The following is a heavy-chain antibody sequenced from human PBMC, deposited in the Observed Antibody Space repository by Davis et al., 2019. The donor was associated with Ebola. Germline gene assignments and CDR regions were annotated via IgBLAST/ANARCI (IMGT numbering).Heavy chain of an antibody. CDR3: AKTQKALEWSPFDY. D-gene: IGHD3-3*01. CDR1: GFIFSSYA. Sequence: GGSLRLSCAASGFIFSSYAMHWVRQAPGKGLEWVAVISYDGSNKYYADSVKGRFTISRDNSKNTLYLQMNSLRAEDTAVYYCAKTQKALEWSPFDYWGQGTLVTVSS. J-gene: IGHJ4*02. V-gene: IGHV3-30-3*02. CDR2: ISYDGSNK.